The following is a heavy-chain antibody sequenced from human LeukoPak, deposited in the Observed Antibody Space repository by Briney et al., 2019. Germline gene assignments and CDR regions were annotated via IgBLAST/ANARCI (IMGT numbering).Heavy chain of an antibody. V-gene: IGHV3-48*02. CDR2: ISSSSGTI. J-gene: IGHJ5*02. D-gene: IGHD3-3*01. Sequence: GGSLRLSCAASGFTFSSYSMNWVRQAPGKGLEWVSYISSSSGTIYYADSVKGRFTISRDNAKNSLYLQMNSLRDEDTAVYYCARDRTNYDFWSGYYSHPYNWFDPWGQGTLVTVSS. CDR3: ARDRTNYDFWSGYYSHPYNWFDP. CDR1: GFTFSSYS.